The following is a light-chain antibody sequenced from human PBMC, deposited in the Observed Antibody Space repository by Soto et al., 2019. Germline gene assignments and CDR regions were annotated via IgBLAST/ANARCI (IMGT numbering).Light chain of an antibody. J-gene: IGLJ3*02. Sequence: QSALTQPRSVSGSPGQSVTISCTGTSSDIGRYNYVSWYQQHPGKAPKLMIYDVSKRPSGVPDRFSGSKSVNTASLTISGLQADDEADYYCCSYAGSYTGVFGGGTKLTVL. CDR2: DVS. V-gene: IGLV2-11*01. CDR3: CSYAGSYTGV. CDR1: SSDIGRYNY.